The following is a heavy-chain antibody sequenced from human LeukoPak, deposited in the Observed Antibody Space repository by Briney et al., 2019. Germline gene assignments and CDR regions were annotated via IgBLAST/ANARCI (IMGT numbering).Heavy chain of an antibody. CDR1: GGSISSSSYY. D-gene: IGHD7-27*01. CDR2: IYYSGST. V-gene: IGHV4-39*01. CDR3: GSLGIGDY. J-gene: IGHJ4*02. Sequence: SETLSLTCTVSGGSISSSSYYWGWIRQPPGKGLEWIGSIYYSGSTYYNPSLKSRVTISVDTSKNQFSLKLSSVTAADTAVYYCGSLGIGDYWGQGTLVTVSS.